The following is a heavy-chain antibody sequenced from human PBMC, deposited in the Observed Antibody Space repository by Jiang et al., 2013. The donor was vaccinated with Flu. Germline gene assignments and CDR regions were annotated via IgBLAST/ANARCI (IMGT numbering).Heavy chain of an antibody. J-gene: IGHJ4*02. CDR1: GYTFSSYD. D-gene: IGHD6-6*01. V-gene: IGHV1-8*01. Sequence: SGAEVKKPGASVKVSCTTSGYTFSSYDVVWVRQATGQGLEYMGWMNPNSRNTGYAQKFQGRVTMTSDSSTDTAYMELSSLRSEDTAVYYCATDRGSSSLGGFDYWGQGTLVTVSS. CDR2: MNPNSRNT. CDR3: ATDRGSSSLGGFDY.